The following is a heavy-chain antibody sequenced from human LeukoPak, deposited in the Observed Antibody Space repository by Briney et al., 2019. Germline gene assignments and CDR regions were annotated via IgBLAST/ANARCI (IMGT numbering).Heavy chain of an antibody. CDR1: GYTFTGDY. V-gene: IGHV1-2*02. CDR2: INPNSGGT. D-gene: IGHD3-10*01. CDR3: ARDLRGMVRGVIITRVGY. J-gene: IGHJ4*02. Sequence: ASVKVSCKASGYTFTGDYMHWVRQAPGQGLEWMGWINPNSGGTNYAQKFQGRVTMTRDTSISTAYMELSRLRSDDTAVYYCARDLRGMVRGVIITRVGYWGQGTLVTVSS.